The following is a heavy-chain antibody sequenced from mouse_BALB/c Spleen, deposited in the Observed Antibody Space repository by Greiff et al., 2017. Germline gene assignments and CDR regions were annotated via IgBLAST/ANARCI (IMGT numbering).Heavy chain of an antibody. Sequence: EVKLMESGPGLVKPSQSLSLTCTVTGYSITSDYAWNWIRQFPGNKLEWMGYISYSGSTSYNPSLKSRISITRDTSKNQFFLQLNSVTTEDTATYYCARGSVVDYFDYWGQGTTLTVSS. J-gene: IGHJ2*01. CDR1: GYSITSDYA. CDR2: ISYSGST. V-gene: IGHV3-2*02. D-gene: IGHD1-1*01. CDR3: ARGSVVDYFDY.